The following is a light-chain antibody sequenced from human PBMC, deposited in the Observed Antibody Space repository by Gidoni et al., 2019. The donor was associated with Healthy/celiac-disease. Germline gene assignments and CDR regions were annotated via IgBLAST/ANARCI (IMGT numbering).Light chain of an antibody. J-gene: IGKJ3*01. CDR3: QQSYSTLFT. CDR1: QSISSY. CDR2: AAS. Sequence: DIQMTQSPSSLSASVGDRVTITCRASQSISSYLNWYQQKPGKAPKLLIYAASSLQSGVPSRCSGSGSGTDVTLTISSLQPEDFATYYCQQSYSTLFTFGPGTKVDIK. V-gene: IGKV1-39*01.